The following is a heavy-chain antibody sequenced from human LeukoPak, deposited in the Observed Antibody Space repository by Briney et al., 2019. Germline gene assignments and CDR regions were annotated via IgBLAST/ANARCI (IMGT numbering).Heavy chain of an antibody. J-gene: IGHJ3*02. V-gene: IGHV4-30-4*08. D-gene: IGHD2-2*01. CDR3: ARVRLDGRVVPAAIPGAFDI. CDR1: GGSISSGDYY. Sequence: PSQTLSLTCTVSGGSISSGDYYWSWIRQPPGKGLEWIGYIYYSGSTYYNPSLKSRVTISVDTSKNQFSLKLSSVTAADTAVYYCARVRLDGRVVPAAIPGAFDIWGQGTMVTVSS. CDR2: IYYSGST.